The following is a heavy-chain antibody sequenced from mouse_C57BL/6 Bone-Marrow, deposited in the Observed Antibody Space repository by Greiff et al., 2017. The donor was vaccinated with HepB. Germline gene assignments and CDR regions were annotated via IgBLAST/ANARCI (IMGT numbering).Heavy chain of an antibody. CDR2: IYPGDGDT. CDR3: ARIYYYGSSLFDY. D-gene: IGHD1-1*01. Sequence: VKLQESGAELVKPGASVKISCKASGYAFSSYWMNWVKQRPGKGLEWIGQIYPGDGDTNYNGKFKGKATLTAYKSSSTAYMQLSSLTSEDSAVYFCARIYYYGSSLFDYWGQGTTLTVSS. J-gene: IGHJ2*01. V-gene: IGHV1-80*01. CDR1: GYAFSSYW.